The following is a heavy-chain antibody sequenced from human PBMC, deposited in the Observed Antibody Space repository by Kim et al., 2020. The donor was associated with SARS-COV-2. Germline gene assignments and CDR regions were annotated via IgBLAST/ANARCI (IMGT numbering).Heavy chain of an antibody. CDR1: GFTFSSYA. Sequence: GGSLRLSCSASGFTFSSYAMHWVRQAPGKGLEYVSAISSNGGSTYYADSVKGRFTISRDNSKNTLYLQMSSLRAEDTAVYYCVKDRDREGATLRCWGQGTLVTVSS. CDR3: VKDRDREGATLRC. D-gene: IGHD1-26*01. CDR2: ISSNGGST. V-gene: IGHV3-64D*06. J-gene: IGHJ4*02.